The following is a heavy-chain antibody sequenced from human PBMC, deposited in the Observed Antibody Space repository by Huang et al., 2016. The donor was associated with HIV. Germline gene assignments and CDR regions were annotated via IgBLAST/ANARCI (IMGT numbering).Heavy chain of an antibody. Sequence: QVQLQESGPGLVKPSETLSLTCAVSGGAITSYHWTWIRQPPGNGLEWIGHIYKRGSTKNNPYLRSRVVISRDTSKNHLSLKLTSMTAADTAIYYCATVQFGLASGGYFDSWGRGTPVTVSS. CDR1: GGAITSYH. CDR2: IYKRGST. J-gene: IGHJ4*02. V-gene: IGHV4-59*01. CDR3: ATVQFGLASGGYFDS. D-gene: IGHD3-10*01.